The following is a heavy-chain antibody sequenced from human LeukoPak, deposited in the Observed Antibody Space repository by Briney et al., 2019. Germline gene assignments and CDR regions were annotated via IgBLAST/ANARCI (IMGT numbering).Heavy chain of an antibody. Sequence: ASVKVSCKASGGTFSSYAISWVRQAPGQGLEWMGWISAYNGNTNYAQKLQGRVTMTTDTSTSTAYMELRSLRSDDTAVYYCARGDYGDSDWFDPWGQGTLVTVSS. CDR1: GGTFSSYA. CDR3: ARGDYGDSDWFDP. CDR2: ISAYNGNT. V-gene: IGHV1-18*01. D-gene: IGHD4-17*01. J-gene: IGHJ5*02.